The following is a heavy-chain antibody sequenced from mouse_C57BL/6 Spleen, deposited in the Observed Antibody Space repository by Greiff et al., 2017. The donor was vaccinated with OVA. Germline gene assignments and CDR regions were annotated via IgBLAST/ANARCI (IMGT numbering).Heavy chain of an antibody. D-gene: IGHD2-4*01. V-gene: IGHV1-54*01. CDR2: INPGSGGT. CDR3: GRGYYDYNGSWFAY. Sequence: VQLQQSGAELVRPGTSVKVSCKASGYAFTNYLIEWVKQRPGQGLEWIGVINPGSGGTNYNEKFKGKATLTADKSSSTAYMQLSSLTSEDAADYFGGRGYYDYNGSWFAYWGQGTLVTVSA. J-gene: IGHJ3*01. CDR1: GYAFTNYL.